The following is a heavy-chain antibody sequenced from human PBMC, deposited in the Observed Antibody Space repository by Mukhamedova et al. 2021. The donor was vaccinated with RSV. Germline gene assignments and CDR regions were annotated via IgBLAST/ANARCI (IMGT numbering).Heavy chain of an antibody. V-gene: IGHV3-11*01. Sequence: AEYMGGRFTISRDNAKNSLYLQIDSLRAEDTAVYYCAREKYYGAGSYGLDVWGQGTTVTVSS. J-gene: IGHJ6*02. D-gene: IGHD3-10*01. CDR3: AREKYYGAGSYGLDV.